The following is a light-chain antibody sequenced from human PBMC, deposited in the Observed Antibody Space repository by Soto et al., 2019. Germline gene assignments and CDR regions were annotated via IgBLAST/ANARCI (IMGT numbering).Light chain of an antibody. CDR2: EVT. J-gene: IGLJ2*01. CDR3: SAYAGNNNPVI. CDR1: SSDVGGHNF. Sequence: QSVLTQPPSASGSPGQSVTISCTGTSSDVGGHNFVSWYQQHPGKPPKFLIYEVTKRPSGVPDRFSGSKSGITASLTVSGLQADDEAYYYCSAYAGNNNPVIFGGGTKLTVL. V-gene: IGLV2-8*01.